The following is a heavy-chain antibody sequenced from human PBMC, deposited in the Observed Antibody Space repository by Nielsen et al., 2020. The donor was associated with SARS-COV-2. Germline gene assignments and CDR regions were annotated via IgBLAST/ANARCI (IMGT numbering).Heavy chain of an antibody. D-gene: IGHD3-3*01. J-gene: IGHJ3*02. CDR3: AKISIFVGDAFDI. Sequence: GGSLRLSCAASGFTFDDYAMHWVRQAPGKGLEWVSGISWNSGSIGYADSVKGRVTISRDNAKNYLYLQMNSLRAEDTALYYCAKISIFVGDAFDIWGQGTMVTVSS. CDR2: ISWNSGSI. CDR1: GFTFDDYA. V-gene: IGHV3-9*01.